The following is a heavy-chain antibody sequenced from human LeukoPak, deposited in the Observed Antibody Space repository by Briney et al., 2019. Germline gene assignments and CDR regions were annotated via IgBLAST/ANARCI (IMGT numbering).Heavy chain of an antibody. D-gene: IGHD2-2*01. CDR1: GGSISSSSYY. V-gene: IGHV4-39*01. CDR3: ARHEDIVVVPAAIPNWFDP. J-gene: IGHJ5*02. CDR2: IYYSGST. Sequence: PSETLSLTCTVSGGSISSSSYYWGWIRQPPGKGLEWIGSIYYSGSTYYNPSLKSRVTISVDTSKNQFSLKLSSVTAADTAVYYCARHEDIVVVPAAIPNWFDPWGQGTLVTVSS.